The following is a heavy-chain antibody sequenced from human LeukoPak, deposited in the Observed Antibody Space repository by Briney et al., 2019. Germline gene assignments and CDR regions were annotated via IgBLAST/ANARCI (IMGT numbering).Heavy chain of an antibody. Sequence: SETLSLTCTVSGGSISRGGYYWSWIRQHPGKGLEWIGYIYYSGSTYYNPSLKSRVTISVDTSKNQFSLKLSSVTAADTAVYYCARATLKTNWFDPWGQGTLVTVSS. V-gene: IGHV4-31*03. CDR2: IYYSGST. CDR1: GGSISRGGYY. J-gene: IGHJ5*02. D-gene: IGHD1-1*01. CDR3: ARATLKTNWFDP.